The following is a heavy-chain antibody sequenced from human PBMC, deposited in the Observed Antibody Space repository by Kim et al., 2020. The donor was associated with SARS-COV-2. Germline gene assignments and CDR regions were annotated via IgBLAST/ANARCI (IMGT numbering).Heavy chain of an antibody. J-gene: IGHJ3*02. D-gene: IGHD3-22*01. V-gene: IGHV1-69*06. CDR3: ARASSSGFDI. Sequence: TPNYAQKFQGRVTITADKSTSTAYMELSSLRSEDTAVYYCARASSSGFDIWGQGTMVTVSS. CDR2: TP.